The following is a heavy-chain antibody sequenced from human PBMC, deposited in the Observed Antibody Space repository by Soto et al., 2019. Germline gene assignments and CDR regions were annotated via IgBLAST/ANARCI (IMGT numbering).Heavy chain of an antibody. Sequence: GGSLRLSCAASGFTFSSYAMSWVRQAPGKGLEWVSAISGSGGSTYYADSVKGRFTISRDNSKNTLYLQMDSLRAEDTAVYYCAKDWDYYGSGSYVDYWGQGTLVTVSS. V-gene: IGHV3-23*01. CDR3: AKDWDYYGSGSYVDY. J-gene: IGHJ4*02. D-gene: IGHD3-10*01. CDR2: ISGSGGST. CDR1: GFTFSSYA.